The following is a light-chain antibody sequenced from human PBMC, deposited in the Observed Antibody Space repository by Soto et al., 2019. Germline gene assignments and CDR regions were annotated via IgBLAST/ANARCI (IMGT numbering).Light chain of an antibody. Sequence: QSALNQPASVSGSPGQSITISCTGTSSDVGGYNHVSWYQQHPGKAPKLMIYDVSHRPPGISNRFSGSKSGNTASLTISGLQAEDEADYYCSSYTSSSTLEGVLFGAGTKVTVL. CDR3: SSYTSSSTLEGVL. J-gene: IGLJ2*01. CDR1: SSDVGGYNH. V-gene: IGLV2-14*03. CDR2: DVS.